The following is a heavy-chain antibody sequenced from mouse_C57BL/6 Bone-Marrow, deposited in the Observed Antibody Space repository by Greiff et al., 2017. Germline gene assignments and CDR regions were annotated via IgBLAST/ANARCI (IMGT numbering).Heavy chain of an antibody. Sequence: QVQLQQPGAELVRPGSSVKLSCKASGYTFTSYWMHWVKQRPIQGLEWIGNIDPSDSETHYNQKFKDKATLTVDKSSSTAYMQLSSLTSEDSAVYYCARRNYGSTPFDYWGQGTTLTGSS. J-gene: IGHJ2*01. CDR1: GYTFTSYW. CDR2: IDPSDSET. D-gene: IGHD1-1*01. CDR3: ARRNYGSTPFDY. V-gene: IGHV1-52*01.